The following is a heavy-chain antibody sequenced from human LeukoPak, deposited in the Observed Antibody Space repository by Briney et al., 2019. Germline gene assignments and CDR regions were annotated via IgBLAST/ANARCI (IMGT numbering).Heavy chain of an antibody. CDR3: TKDPNGDYIGAFDP. J-gene: IGHJ5*02. Sequence: PGGSLRLSCAASGFTFSSFAMTWVRQAPGKGLEWVSSINGSHGRTYTTDSVKRRFTISRDNSQNTLYLQMNSLRAEDTAVYYCTKDPNGDYIGAFDPWGQGTLVTVSS. D-gene: IGHD4-17*01. V-gene: IGHV3-23*01. CDR1: GFTFSSFA. CDR2: INGSHGRT.